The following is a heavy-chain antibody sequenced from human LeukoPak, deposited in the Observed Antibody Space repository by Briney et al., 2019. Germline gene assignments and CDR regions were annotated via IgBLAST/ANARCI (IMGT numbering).Heavy chain of an antibody. CDR1: GFTFSTYW. V-gene: IGHV3-74*01. CDR3: ASDRVTTEY. CDR2: INSDGTTT. D-gene: IGHD4-11*01. Sequence: GGSLRLSCAASGFTFSTYWMHWVRQGPGKGLVWVSRINSDGTTTDYADSVKGRFTISRDNAKNTLYLQMNSLKAEDTAVYYCASDRVTTEYWGQGTLVTVSS. J-gene: IGHJ4*02.